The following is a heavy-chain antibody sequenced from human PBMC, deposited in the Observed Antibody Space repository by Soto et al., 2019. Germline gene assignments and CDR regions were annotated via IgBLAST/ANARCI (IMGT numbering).Heavy chain of an antibody. D-gene: IGHD3-22*01. CDR1: GFTFSNAW. Sequence: PGGSLRLSCAASGFTFSNAWMSWVRQAPGKGLEWVGRIRSKTDGGTTDYAAPVKGRFTISRDDSKNTLYLQMNSLKTEDTAVYYCTTSKVIVVAHAFDIWGQGTMVTVSS. V-gene: IGHV3-15*01. CDR3: TTSKVIVVAHAFDI. J-gene: IGHJ3*02. CDR2: IRSKTDGGTT.